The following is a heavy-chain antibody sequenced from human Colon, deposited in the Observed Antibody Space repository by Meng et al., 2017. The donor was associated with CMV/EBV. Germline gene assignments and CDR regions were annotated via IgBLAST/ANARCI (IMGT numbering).Heavy chain of an antibody. CDR1: GDSVSSNTAA. Sequence: LRLSCAVSGDSVSSNTAAWNWIRQSPSRGLEWLGRTYYRSKWFNDYAVSVKSRITISPDTSKNQFSLQLNSVTPEDTAVYYCTRLRGNADYGGDSGFAPWGQGTLVTVSS. V-gene: IGHV6-1*01. D-gene: IGHD4-23*01. J-gene: IGHJ5*02. CDR2: TYYRSKWFN. CDR3: TRLRGNADYGGDSGFAP.